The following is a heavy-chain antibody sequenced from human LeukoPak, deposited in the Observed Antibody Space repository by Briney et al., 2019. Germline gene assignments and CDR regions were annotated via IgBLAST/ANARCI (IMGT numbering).Heavy chain of an antibody. Sequence: PSETLSLTCTVSGGSISSYYWSWIRQPPGKGLEWIGYIYYSGSTNYNPSLKSRVTISVDTSKNQFSLKLSSVTAADTAVYYCARGDDLVVPAANFDYWGQGTLVTVSS. D-gene: IGHD2-2*01. CDR2: IYYSGST. J-gene: IGHJ4*02. V-gene: IGHV4-59*01. CDR3: ARGDDLVVPAANFDY. CDR1: GGSISSYY.